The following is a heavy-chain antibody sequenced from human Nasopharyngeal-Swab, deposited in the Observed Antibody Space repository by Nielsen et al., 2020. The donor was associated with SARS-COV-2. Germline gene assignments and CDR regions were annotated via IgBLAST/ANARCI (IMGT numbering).Heavy chain of an antibody. CDR2: TSRDGSDK. V-gene: IGHV3-30-3*01. Sequence: PADARDGVAVTSRDGSDKYYADSVKGRFTMSRDTSKNVVYLEMNSLSIEDTAVYYCARSVNFDYGDLQPPFGYWGQGTLVTVSS. CDR3: ARSVNFDYGDLQPPFGY. J-gene: IGHJ4*02. D-gene: IGHD4-17*01.